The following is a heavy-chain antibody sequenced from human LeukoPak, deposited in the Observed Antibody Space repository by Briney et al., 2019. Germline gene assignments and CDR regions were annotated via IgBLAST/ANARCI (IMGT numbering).Heavy chain of an antibody. D-gene: IGHD2-2*01. V-gene: IGHV1-18*01. J-gene: IGHJ5*02. Sequence: GASVKVSCKASGYTFTSYGISWVRQAPGQGLEWMGWISDYNGNTNYAQNLQGRVTITTDTSTSTAYMELRSLRSDDTAVYYCARDRVMVDLGYCSGTSCPPPDWFDPWGQGTLVTVSS. CDR2: ISDYNGNT. CDR1: GYTFTSYG. CDR3: ARDRVMVDLGYCSGTSCPPPDWFDP.